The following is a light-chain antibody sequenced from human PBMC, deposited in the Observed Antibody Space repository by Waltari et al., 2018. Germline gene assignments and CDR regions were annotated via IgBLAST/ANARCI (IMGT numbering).Light chain of an antibody. V-gene: IGKV3-20*01. CDR3: QHYVRLPAT. CDR1: QSVSRA. J-gene: IGKJ1*01. CDR2: GAS. Sequence: EIVFTQSPGSLSSSPGERVTLSCRASQSVSRALAWYQQTPGQAPRLLIFGASNRATGIPDRFSGSGSETDFSLTISRLEPEDFAVYYCQHYVRLPATFGRGTKVEIK.